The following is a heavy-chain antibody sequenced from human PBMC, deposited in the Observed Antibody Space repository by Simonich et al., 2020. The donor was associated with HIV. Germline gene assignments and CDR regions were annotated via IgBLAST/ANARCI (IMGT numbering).Heavy chain of an antibody. J-gene: IGHJ3*02. Sequence: QVQLQESGPGLVKPSQTLSLPCTFSGCSISRGGYYWSWIRQTPGKGLEWIGYIYYSGITYSNPSLKSRVTISVDTSKTQFSLKLSSVTAADTAVYYCARDRSGTDIWGQGTMVTVSS. CDR2: IYYSGIT. D-gene: IGHD1-26*01. CDR1: GCSISRGGYY. V-gene: IGHV4-31*03. CDR3: ARDRSGTDI.